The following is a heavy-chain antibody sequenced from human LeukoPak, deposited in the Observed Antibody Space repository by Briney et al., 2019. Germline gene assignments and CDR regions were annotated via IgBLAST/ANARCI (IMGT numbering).Heavy chain of an antibody. CDR1: GGTFSSYA. J-gene: IGHJ4*02. V-gene: IGHV1-69*06. D-gene: IGHD2-2*01. CDR2: FIPIFGTA. Sequence: SVKVSCKASGGTFSSYAISWVRQAPGQGLEWMGGFIPIFGTANYAQKFQGRVTITADKSTSTAYMELSSLRSEDTAVYYCARRPYCSSTSCYFDYWGQGTLVTVSS. CDR3: ARRPYCSSTSCYFDY.